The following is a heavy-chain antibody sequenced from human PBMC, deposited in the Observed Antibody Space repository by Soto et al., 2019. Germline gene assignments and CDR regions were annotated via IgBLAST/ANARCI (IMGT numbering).Heavy chain of an antibody. V-gene: IGHV4-34*01. CDR1: GGSFSDSY. J-gene: IGHJ5*01. CDR2: ITSSGTT. Sequence: SETLSLTCAVFGGSFSDSYWSWIRQSPGKGLEWIGEITSSGTTYYNPSLKSRVTISGDTSKNQFSLEVRSVTAADTAVYYCARGRPAIATRLFDSWGQGTLVTVSS. CDR3: ARGRPAIATRLFDS. D-gene: IGHD1-1*01.